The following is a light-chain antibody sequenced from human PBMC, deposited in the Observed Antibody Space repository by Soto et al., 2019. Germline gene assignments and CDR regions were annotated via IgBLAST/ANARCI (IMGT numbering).Light chain of an antibody. Sequence: DVQMTQSPSAMSASVGDRVTITCRASHGISNHLARFQQKPGKDPKRLIYAAFTLQSGVPSRFSGSGSGTEFTLPISSLQPEDFATYFCLQHDAYPYTFGQGTKLEIK. CDR3: LQHDAYPYT. CDR2: AAF. V-gene: IGKV1-17*03. CDR1: HGISNH. J-gene: IGKJ2*01.